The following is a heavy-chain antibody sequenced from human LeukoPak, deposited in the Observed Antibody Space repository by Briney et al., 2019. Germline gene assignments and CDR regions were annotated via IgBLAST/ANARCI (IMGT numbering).Heavy chain of an antibody. V-gene: IGHV5-51*01. D-gene: IGHD1-26*01. CDR3: ARPSGSYVYYFDY. CDR1: GYSFTSYW. J-gene: IGHJ4*02. CDR2: IYPGDSDT. Sequence: GESLKISGKGSGYSFTSYWIGWVRQMPGKGLEWMGLIYPGDSDTRYSPSFQGQVTISADKSISTAYLQWSSLKATDTAMYYCARPSGSYVYYFDYWGQGTLVTVSS.